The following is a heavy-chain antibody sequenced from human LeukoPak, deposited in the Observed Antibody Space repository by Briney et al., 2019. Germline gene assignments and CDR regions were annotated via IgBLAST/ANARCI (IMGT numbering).Heavy chain of an antibody. D-gene: IGHD3-3*01. J-gene: IGHJ4*02. Sequence: GGSLRLSCAASGFTFSSYWMHWVRQAPGKGLVWVSRINTDRSSTTYADSVKGRFTISRDNAKNTLYLQMNSLRAEDTAVYYCARGGAFWSGYLDYWGQGTLVTVSS. V-gene: IGHV3-74*01. CDR2: INTDRSST. CDR1: GFTFSSYW. CDR3: ARGGAFWSGYLDY.